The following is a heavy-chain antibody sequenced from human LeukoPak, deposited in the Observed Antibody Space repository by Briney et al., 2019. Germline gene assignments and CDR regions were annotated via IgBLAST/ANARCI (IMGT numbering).Heavy chain of an antibody. CDR1: DHSISSGYY. CDR2: IYHRGST. J-gene: IGHJ4*02. V-gene: IGHV4-38-2*02. Sequence: SETLSLTCSVSDHSISSGYYWGWIRQPPGKGLEWIGSIYHRGSTYYNPSLKSRATISVDTSKIQFSLKLTSVTAADTAVYYCARGDYDTSGFYYFDYWGQGTLVTVSS. D-gene: IGHD3-22*01. CDR3: ARGDYDTSGFYYFDY.